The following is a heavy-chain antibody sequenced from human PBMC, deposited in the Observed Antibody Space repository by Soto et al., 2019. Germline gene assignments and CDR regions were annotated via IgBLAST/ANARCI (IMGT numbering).Heavy chain of an antibody. CDR1: GYSFTSYW. CDR3: ASLPAGLRFDLTGRAFDI. D-gene: IGHD3-16*01. CDR2: IYPGDSDT. Sequence: PGESLKISCKGSGYSFTSYWIGWVRQMPGKGLEWMGIIYPGDSDTRYSPSFQGQVTISADKSISTAYLQWSSLKASDTAMYYCASLPAGLRFDLTGRAFDIWGQGTMVTVSS. V-gene: IGHV5-51*01. J-gene: IGHJ3*02.